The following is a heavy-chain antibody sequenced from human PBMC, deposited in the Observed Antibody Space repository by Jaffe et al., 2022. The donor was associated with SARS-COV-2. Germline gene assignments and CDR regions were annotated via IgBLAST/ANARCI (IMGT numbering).Heavy chain of an antibody. J-gene: IGHJ4*02. D-gene: IGHD6-19*01. CDR3: ARGSSGWYYDY. Sequence: QVQLQESGPGLVKPSETLSLTCTVSGDSMSSHYWNWIRQPPGKGLEWIGFIFYSGSTNYNPSLKSRVSISVDTSKNQFSLKLSSVTAADTAVYYCARGSSGWYYDYWGQGTLVTVSS. V-gene: IGHV4-59*11. CDR2: IFYSGST. CDR1: GDSMSSHY.